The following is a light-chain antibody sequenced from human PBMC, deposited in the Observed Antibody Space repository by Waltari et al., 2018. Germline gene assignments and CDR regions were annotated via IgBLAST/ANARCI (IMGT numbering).Light chain of an antibody. CDR3: QQYDAYALT. J-gene: IGKJ4*01. CDR1: QSIRSS. Sequence: DIQMTQSPSTLSASVGDRVTITCRASQSIRSSLAWYQQKPGKAPKFLIYEASSLESGVPSRFSCSGSGTEFTLTISSLQPDDFATYFCQQYDAYALTFGGGTKVEIK. V-gene: IGKV1-5*03. CDR2: EAS.